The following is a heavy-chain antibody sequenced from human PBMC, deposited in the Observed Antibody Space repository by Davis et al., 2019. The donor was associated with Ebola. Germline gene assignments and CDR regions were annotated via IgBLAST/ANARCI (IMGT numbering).Heavy chain of an antibody. J-gene: IGHJ6*02. CDR1: GGSISSGGYS. CDR2: IYHSGST. D-gene: IGHD3-3*02. Sequence: MPSETLSLTCAVSGGSISSGGYSWSWIRQPPGKGLEWIGYIYHSGSTYYNPSLQSRVTISVDRSQNQFSLKLRSVTAADTAVYYCARPSPPPLTSLVADYYSHLDVWGQGTTVTVSS. CDR3: ARPSPPPLTSLVADYYSHLDV. V-gene: IGHV4-30-2*01.